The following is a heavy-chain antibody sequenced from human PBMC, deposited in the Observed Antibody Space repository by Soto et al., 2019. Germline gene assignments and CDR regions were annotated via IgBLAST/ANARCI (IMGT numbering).Heavy chain of an antibody. V-gene: IGHV5-51*01. J-gene: IGHJ4*02. CDR3: ARPGYGGFDL. CDR2: IYPGDSDT. CDR1: VYTFTRFW. D-gene: IGHD4-17*01. Sequence: GESLKISCQGSVYTFTRFWIGWVRQMPGKGLEWMGIIYPGDSDTRYSLSFQGQVTISADKSISTAYLQWRSLKASDTAVYYCARPGYGGFDLWGQGTLVTVSS.